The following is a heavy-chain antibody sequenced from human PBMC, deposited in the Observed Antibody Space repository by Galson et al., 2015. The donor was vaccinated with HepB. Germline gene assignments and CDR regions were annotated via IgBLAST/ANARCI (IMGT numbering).Heavy chain of an antibody. CDR2: IWFDGSAT. V-gene: IGHV3-33*01. CDR1: GFTFSRYG. J-gene: IGHJ5*02. CDR3: ARDAPFDSSGWTNWFDP. D-gene: IGHD6-19*01. Sequence: SLRLSCAASGFTFSRYGMHWVRQAPGKGLEWVAAIWFDGSATFYRDSVKGRFSISRDDSKNILYLQMNSLRAGDTAVYSCARDAPFDSSGWTNWFDPWGQGTLVTVSS.